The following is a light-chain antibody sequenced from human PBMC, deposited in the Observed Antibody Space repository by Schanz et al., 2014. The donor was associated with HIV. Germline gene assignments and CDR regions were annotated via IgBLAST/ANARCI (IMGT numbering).Light chain of an antibody. Sequence: DIQMTQSPSTLSASVGDRVSITCRASQSISPWLAWYQQRPGKTPKLLINEASNLQSGVPSRFSGSGSGTEFTLTITSLQPDDFATYYCQQYAVSSWTFGLGTRVESK. CDR3: QQYAVSSWT. V-gene: IGKV1-5*03. CDR1: QSISPW. J-gene: IGKJ1*01. CDR2: EAS.